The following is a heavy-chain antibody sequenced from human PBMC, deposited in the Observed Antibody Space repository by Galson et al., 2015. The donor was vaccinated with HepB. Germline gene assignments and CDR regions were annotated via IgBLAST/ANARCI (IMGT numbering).Heavy chain of an antibody. CDR3: ARDLRRPRDTWIQLWVLYGVDV. CDR2: ISAGGDTT. J-gene: IGHJ6*02. CDR1: GFTFSNYA. D-gene: IGHD5-18*01. Sequence: SLRLSCAASGFTFSNYAMTWVRQAPGKGLEWVSSISAGGDTTYYADSVKGRFTISRDNAKNSLYLQMNSLRAEDTAVYYCARDLRRPRDTWIQLWVLYGVDVWGQGTTVTVSS. V-gene: IGHV3-23*01.